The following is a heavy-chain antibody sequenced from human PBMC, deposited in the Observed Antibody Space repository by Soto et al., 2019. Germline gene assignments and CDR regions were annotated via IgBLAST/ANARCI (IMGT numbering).Heavy chain of an antibody. CDR2: IYHSGST. CDR1: GGSISSGGYS. V-gene: IGHV4-30-2*01. J-gene: IGHJ3*02. Sequence: QLQLQESGSGLVKPSQTLSLTCAVSGGSISSGGYSWSWIRQPPGKGLEWIGYIYHSGSTYYNPSLKSRVTISVDRSKNQFSLKLSSVTAADTAVYYCAKSPTMIVGIYAFDIWGQGTMVTVSS. D-gene: IGHD3-22*01. CDR3: AKSPTMIVGIYAFDI.